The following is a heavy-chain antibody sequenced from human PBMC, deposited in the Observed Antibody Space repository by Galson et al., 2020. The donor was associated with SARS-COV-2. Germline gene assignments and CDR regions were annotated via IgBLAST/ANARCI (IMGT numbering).Heavy chain of an antibody. D-gene: IGHD1-26*01. CDR3: AKDPRPLSVRENYSLDY. J-gene: IGHJ4*02. CDR2: LRYNGSKK. CDR1: GFTFSTYG. V-gene: IGHV3-30*02. Sequence: QLGESLKIPCATSGFTFSTYGMHWVRQAPGKGLEWVTFLRYNGSKKYYADSVKGRFTISRDNSKNTVYLQMDSLTAEDPAVYYCAKDPRPLSVRENYSLDYWGQGNLVTVSS.